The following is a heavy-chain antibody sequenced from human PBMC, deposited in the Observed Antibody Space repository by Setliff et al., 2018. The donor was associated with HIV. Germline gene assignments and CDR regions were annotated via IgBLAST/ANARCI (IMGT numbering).Heavy chain of an antibody. CDR2: LYYSGTT. Sequence: NPSETLSLTCTVSGGSISSSSYYWGWIRQPPGKGLEWIGSLYYSGTTYYNPSLKSRLTISVDTSKNQISLKLSSVTATDTAVYYCAKRTFGSGRFDPWGQGTLVTV. CDR1: GGSISSSSYY. J-gene: IGHJ5*02. V-gene: IGHV4-39*01. D-gene: IGHD3-16*01. CDR3: AKRTFGSGRFDP.